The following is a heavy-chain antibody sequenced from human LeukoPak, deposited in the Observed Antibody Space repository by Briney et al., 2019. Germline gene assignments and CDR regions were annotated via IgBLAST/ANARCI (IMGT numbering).Heavy chain of an antibody. D-gene: IGHD3-3*01. Sequence: GASVKVSCKASAYTFTCYYMHWVRQAPGQGLEWMGRIIPFFDTTDYAQNFQGRVKIIADESTSTAYMELSSLRSEDTAIYYCARGEWYSDRSYYFGMDVWGQGTTVTVSS. J-gene: IGHJ6*02. CDR3: ARGEWYSDRSYYFGMDV. V-gene: IGHV1-69*13. CDR1: AYTFTCYY. CDR2: IIPFFDTT.